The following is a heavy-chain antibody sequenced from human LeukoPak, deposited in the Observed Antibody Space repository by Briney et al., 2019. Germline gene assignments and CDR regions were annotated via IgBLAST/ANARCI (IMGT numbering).Heavy chain of an antibody. V-gene: IGHV5-51*01. CDR3: AIGHGAGGYDY. D-gene: IGHD3-10*01. CDR2: VFPGDSDT. J-gene: IGHJ4*02. Sequence: GESLKISCKGSGYTFTSYWIAWVRQVPGKGLEWMGIVFPGDSDTRYSPSFQGQVTISADKSINTAYLQWSSLKASDSAMFYCAIGHGAGGYDYWGQGTLVTVSS. CDR1: GYTFTSYW.